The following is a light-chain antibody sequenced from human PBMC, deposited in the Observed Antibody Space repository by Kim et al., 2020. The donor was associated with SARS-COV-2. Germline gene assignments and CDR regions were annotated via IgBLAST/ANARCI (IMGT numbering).Light chain of an antibody. Sequence: QSVLAQPPSVSGTPGQRVTISCSGSNSNIGSNTVSWYQRLPGTAPTLLIYTNYQRRSGVSDRFSGSKSGTSASLAISGLQSGDEADYYCAAWDDRLNGVVFGGGTQLTVL. V-gene: IGLV1-44*01. CDR1: NSNIGSNT. CDR2: TNY. CDR3: AAWDDRLNGVV. J-gene: IGLJ2*01.